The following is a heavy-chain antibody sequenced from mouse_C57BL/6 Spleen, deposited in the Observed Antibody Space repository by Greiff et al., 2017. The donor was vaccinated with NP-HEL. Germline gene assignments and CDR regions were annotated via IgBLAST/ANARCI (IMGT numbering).Heavy chain of an antibody. Sequence: EVQLQQSGPELVKPGASVKISCKASGYTFTDYYMNWVKQSHGKSLEWIGDINPNNGSTSYNQKFKGKSTLNVDNSSSTAYMVLRSLTSEDSAVYYCARAYYDSWWFAYWGQGTLVTVSA. V-gene: IGHV1-26*01. CDR2: INPNNGST. CDR1: GYTFTDYY. CDR3: ARAYYDSWWFAY. D-gene: IGHD1-1*01. J-gene: IGHJ3*01.